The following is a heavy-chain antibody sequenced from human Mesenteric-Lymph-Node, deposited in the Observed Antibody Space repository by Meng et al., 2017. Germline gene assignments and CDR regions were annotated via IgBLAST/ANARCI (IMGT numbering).Heavy chain of an antibody. Sequence: QVQLQESGPGLAKPSETLSLTCTVSGVSISSYYCTWIRQPPGKGLEWIGYMHYSGSANYNPSLKSRVTMSVETSKNQFSLKLSSVTAADTAVYYCATHVAGSSFDSWGQGTLVTVSS. CDR3: ATHVAGSSFDS. CDR2: MHYSGSA. D-gene: IGHD6-6*01. J-gene: IGHJ4*02. V-gene: IGHV4-59*08. CDR1: GVSISSYY.